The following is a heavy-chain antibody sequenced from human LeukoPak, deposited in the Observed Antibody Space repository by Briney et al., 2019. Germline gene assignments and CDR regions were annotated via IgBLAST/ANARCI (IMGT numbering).Heavy chain of an antibody. Sequence: ASVKVSCKASGYTFTSYDINWVRQATGQGLEWMGIINPSGGTTNYAQKFRGRVTMTRDMSTSTAYMELRSLRSDDTAVYYCARDLFRIGKWLAKGLDYWGQGTPVTVSS. J-gene: IGHJ4*02. D-gene: IGHD6-19*01. CDR3: ARDLFRIGKWLAKGLDY. CDR2: INPSGGTT. V-gene: IGHV1-46*01. CDR1: GYTFTSYD.